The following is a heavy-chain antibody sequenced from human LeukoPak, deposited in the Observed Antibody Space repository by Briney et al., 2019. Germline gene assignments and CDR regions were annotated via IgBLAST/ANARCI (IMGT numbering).Heavy chain of an antibody. CDR1: GGSFSGYY. CDR3: ARNELVLYYFDY. Sequence: SETLSLTCAVYGGSFSGYYWSWIRQPPGKGLEWIGEINHSGSTNYNPSLKSRVTISVDTSKNQFSLKLSSVTAADTAVYYCARNELVLYYFDYWGQGTLVTVSS. D-gene: IGHD6-6*01. J-gene: IGHJ4*02. CDR2: INHSGST. V-gene: IGHV4-34*01.